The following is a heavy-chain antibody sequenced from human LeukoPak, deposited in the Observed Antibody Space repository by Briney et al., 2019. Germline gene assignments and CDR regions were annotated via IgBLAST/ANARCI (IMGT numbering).Heavy chain of an antibody. J-gene: IGHJ4*02. Sequence: GGSLRLSCAASGFTFSSYSMNWVRQAPGKGLEWVSYISSSSSTIYYADSVKGRFTISRDNAKNSLYLQMNSLRAEDSAVYYCARAYYDILTGYPIFDYWGQGTLVTVSS. V-gene: IGHV3-48*01. CDR1: GFTFSSYS. CDR2: ISSSSSTI. CDR3: ARAYYDILTGYPIFDY. D-gene: IGHD3-9*01.